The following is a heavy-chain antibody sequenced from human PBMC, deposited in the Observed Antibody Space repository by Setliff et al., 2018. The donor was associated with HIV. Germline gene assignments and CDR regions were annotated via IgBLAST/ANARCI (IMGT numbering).Heavy chain of an antibody. D-gene: IGHD4-17*01. CDR2: IIPIFGTA. CDR1: GYTFTNYG. J-gene: IGHJ3*02. V-gene: IGHV1-69*06. Sequence: SVKVSCKASGYTFTNYGISWVRQAPGQGLEWMGRIIPIFGTANYAQKFQGRVTITADKSTNTAYMELSSLRSEDTAVYYCARADDYGGNLGEAFDIWGQGTMVTVSS. CDR3: ARADDYGGNLGEAFDI.